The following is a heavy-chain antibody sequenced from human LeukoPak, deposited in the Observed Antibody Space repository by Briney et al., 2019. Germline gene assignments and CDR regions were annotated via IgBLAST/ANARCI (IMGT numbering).Heavy chain of an antibody. D-gene: IGHD6-13*01. CDR1: GVSISSSSYY. CDR3: ARLSSWENNWFDP. CDR2: IYYSGST. Sequence: SETLSLTCTVSGVSISSSSYYWGWIRQPPGKGLEWIGSIYYSGSTYYNPSLKSRVTISGDTSKNQFSLKLSSVTAADTAVYYCARLSSWENNWFDPWGQGTLVTVSS. V-gene: IGHV4-39*01. J-gene: IGHJ5*02.